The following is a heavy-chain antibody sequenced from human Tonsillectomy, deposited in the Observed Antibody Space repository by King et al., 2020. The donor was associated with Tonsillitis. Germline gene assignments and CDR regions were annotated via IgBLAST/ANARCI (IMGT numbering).Heavy chain of an antibody. V-gene: IGHV3-23*04. CDR1: GFTFSSYA. CDR3: AKDPEAITMVRGTDY. J-gene: IGHJ4*02. CDR2: ISGSGGSA. Sequence: VQLVESGGGLVQPGGSLRLSCAASGFTFSSYAMAWVRQAPGKGLEWVSAISGSGGSAYYADSVKGRFTSSRDKSKNTLYLQMYSLRPEDTAVYYCAKDPEAITMVRGTDYWGQGTLVTVSS. D-gene: IGHD3-10*01.